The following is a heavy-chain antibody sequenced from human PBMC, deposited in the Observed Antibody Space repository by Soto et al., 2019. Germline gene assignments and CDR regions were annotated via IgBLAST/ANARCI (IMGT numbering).Heavy chain of an antibody. V-gene: IGHV3-74*01. J-gene: IGHJ4*02. Sequence: EVQLLESGEALFPPGGPGRPPCEAPEFIFRMYGLHGVAQGPGKGLVWISRIYNDGTYSDYADSVRGRFTISRDNVNDTLYLQMNNLRAEDSGLYYCTRGPRPISTGTGAYWGQGTQVTVSS. CDR2: IYNDGTYS. CDR3: TRGPRPISTGTGAY. CDR1: EFIFRMYG. D-gene: IGHD3-10*01.